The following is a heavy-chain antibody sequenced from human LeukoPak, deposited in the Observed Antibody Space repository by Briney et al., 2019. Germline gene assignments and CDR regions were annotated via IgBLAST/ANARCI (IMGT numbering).Heavy chain of an antibody. J-gene: IGHJ6*03. V-gene: IGHV3-48*01. D-gene: IGHD6-6*01. CDR2: ISSSSSTI. CDR1: GFTFSSYS. CDR3: ARKEYSSSSVSDYYYYMDV. Sequence: GGSLRLSCAASGFTFSSYSMNWVRQAPGKGLEWVSYISSSSSTIYYADSVKGRFTISRDNAKNSLYLQMNSLRAEDTAVYYCARKEYSSSSVSDYYYYMDVWGKGTTVTVSS.